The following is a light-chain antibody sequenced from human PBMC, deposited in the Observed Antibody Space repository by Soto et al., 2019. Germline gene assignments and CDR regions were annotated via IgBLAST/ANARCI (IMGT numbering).Light chain of an antibody. CDR2: DAS. J-gene: IGKJ5*01. V-gene: IGKV1-33*01. Sequence: DIQMTQSPSSLSASVGDRVTITCQASQDISNYLNWYQQKPGKAPKLLIYDASNLETGVPSRFSGSGSGTDFTFTISSLQTEDIATYYCQQYDISITFGQGTRLEIK. CDR1: QDISNY. CDR3: QQYDISIT.